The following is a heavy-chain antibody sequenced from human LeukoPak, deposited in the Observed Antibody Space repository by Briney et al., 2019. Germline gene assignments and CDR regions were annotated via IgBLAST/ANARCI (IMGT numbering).Heavy chain of an antibody. Sequence: ASVKVSCKASGYTFTGYYMHWVRQAPGQGLEWMGWINPNSGGTNYAQKFQGRVTITRDTSISTAYMELSRLRSDDTAVYYCASVSYSSSRDIDYWGQGTLVTVSS. J-gene: IGHJ4*02. CDR1: GYTFTGYY. CDR2: INPNSGGT. V-gene: IGHV1-2*02. CDR3: ASVSYSSSRDIDY. D-gene: IGHD6-6*01.